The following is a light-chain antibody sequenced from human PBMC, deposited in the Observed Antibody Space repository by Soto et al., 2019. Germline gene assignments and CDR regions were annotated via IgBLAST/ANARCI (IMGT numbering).Light chain of an antibody. CDR1: QSVSSS. V-gene: IGKV3-11*01. CDR2: DAS. J-gene: IGKJ5*01. CDR3: QQRSNWIT. Sequence: EIVLTQSPATLSLSPGERATLSCRASQSVSSSLAWYQQKPGQAPRLLISDASNRATGIPTRFSGSGSGTDFTLTISSLEPEDFAVYYCQQRSNWITFGQGTRLEMK.